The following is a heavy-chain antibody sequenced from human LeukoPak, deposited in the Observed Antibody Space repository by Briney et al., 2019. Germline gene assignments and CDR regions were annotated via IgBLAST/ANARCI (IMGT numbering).Heavy chain of an antibody. CDR1: GGSISSYY. D-gene: IGHD6-13*01. CDR3: ARQIASAGMAGFDF. J-gene: IGHJ4*02. CDR2: IYSTGST. Sequence: SETLSLTCTVSGGSISSYYWSWIRQPAGKGLEWIGRIYSTGSTNYNPSLKSRVTMSVDTSKNQFSLRLRSVTAADTAVYYCARQIASAGMAGFDFWGQGALVTVSS. V-gene: IGHV4-4*07.